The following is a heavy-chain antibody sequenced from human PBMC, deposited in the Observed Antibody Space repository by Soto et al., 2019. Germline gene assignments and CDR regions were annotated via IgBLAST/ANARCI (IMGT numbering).Heavy chain of an antibody. D-gene: IGHD2-21*02. V-gene: IGHV4-30-2*01. CDR3: ARGAYCGGDCYRHFDY. Sequence: PSETLSLTCAVSGGSISSGGYSWSWIRQPPGKGLEWIGYIYHSGSTYYNPSLKSRVTISVDRSKNQFSLKLSSVTAADTAVYYCARGAYCGGDCYRHFDYWGQGTLVTVSS. J-gene: IGHJ4*02. CDR1: GGSISSGGYS. CDR2: IYHSGST.